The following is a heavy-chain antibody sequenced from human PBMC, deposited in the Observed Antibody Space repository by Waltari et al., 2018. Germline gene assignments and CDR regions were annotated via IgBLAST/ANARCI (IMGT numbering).Heavy chain of an antibody. J-gene: IGHJ5*02. V-gene: IGHV4-34*01. CDR3: VSGTANWFDP. CDR2: INHSGST. Sequence: QVQLQQWGAGLLKPSDTLSLTCAVPGGSFRGYYWSWIRQSQGKGLEWIGEINHSGSTNYNPSLKSRVTISPDMSKNQFSLKLISVTAADTGVYYCVSGTANWFDPWGRGTLVTVSP. CDR1: GGSFRGYY.